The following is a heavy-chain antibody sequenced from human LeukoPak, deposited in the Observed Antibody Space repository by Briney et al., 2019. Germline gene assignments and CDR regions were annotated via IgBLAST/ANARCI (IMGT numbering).Heavy chain of an antibody. CDR3: ARVRWFGELFYPNFDY. CDR2: INPNSGGT. D-gene: IGHD3-10*01. J-gene: IGHJ4*02. Sequence: VASVKVSCKASGYTFTGYYMHWVRQAPGQGLEWMGWINPNSGGTNYAQKFQGRVTMTRDTSISTAYMELSRLRSDDTAVYYCARVRWFGELFYPNFDYWGQGTLVTVSS. CDR1: GYTFTGYY. V-gene: IGHV1-2*02.